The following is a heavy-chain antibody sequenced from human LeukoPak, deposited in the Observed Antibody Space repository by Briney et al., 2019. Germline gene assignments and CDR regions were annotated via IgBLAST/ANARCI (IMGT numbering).Heavy chain of an antibody. Sequence: ASVKVSCKASGYTFSSYRLTWLRQAPGQGLEWMGWIRGYNGDTRYAQQFEGRVTMTTDTSTSTAYMELRSLTSNDTAIYFCAQARLRLAGGIIIYFYMDVWDKGTTVTVSS. CDR1: GYTFSSYR. CDR2: IRGYNGDT. D-gene: IGHD3-10*01. V-gene: IGHV1-18*01. J-gene: IGHJ6*03. CDR3: AQARLRLAGGIIIYFYMDV.